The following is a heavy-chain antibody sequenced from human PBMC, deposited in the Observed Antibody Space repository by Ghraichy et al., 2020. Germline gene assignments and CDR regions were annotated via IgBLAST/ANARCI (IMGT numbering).Heavy chain of an antibody. D-gene: IGHD4-17*01. CDR2: ISYSGSA. J-gene: IGHJ4*02. CDR3: ARSLSGCDSGDS. V-gene: IGHV4-59*01. Sequence: SETLSLTCTVSGGSISIDHWSWIRQPPGKGLEWIGYISYSGSASYSPSLKSRVTISLDTSKNQYPLKLTSVTAADTAVYYCARSLSGCDSGDSWGQGTLVTVSS. CDR1: GGSISIDH.